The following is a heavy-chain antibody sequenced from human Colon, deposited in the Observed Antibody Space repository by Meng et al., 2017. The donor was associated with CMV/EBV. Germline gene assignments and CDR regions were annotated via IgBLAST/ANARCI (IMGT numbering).Heavy chain of an antibody. CDR1: GFTCSDHT. D-gene: IGHD6-19*01. J-gene: IGHJ4*02. CDR2: IRNKADGSTA. V-gene: IGHV3-72*01. CDR3: ARPGYSSAWPDY. Sequence: ASGFTCSDHTMDWVRQAPGKGLEWVGRIRNKADGSTAEYAASVKGRFTISRDDSKSSLYLQMNSLKTEDTAVYYCARPGYSSAWPDYWGQGILVTVSS.